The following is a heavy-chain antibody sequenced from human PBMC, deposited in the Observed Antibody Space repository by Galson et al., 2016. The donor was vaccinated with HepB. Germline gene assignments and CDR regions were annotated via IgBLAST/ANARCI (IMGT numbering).Heavy chain of an antibody. CDR3: ARSVYGRRVAATGSFDY. V-gene: IGHV4-59*02. CDR2: FYYSGST. J-gene: IGHJ4*02. CDR1: GGSVTSYY. Sequence: SETLSLTCTVSGGSVTSYYWSWIRQPPGKGLEWIGYFYYSGSTNYNPSLKSRVTISVDTSKNQFFLNLSPVTAADTAVYYCARSVYGRRVAATGSFDYWGQGTLVTVSS. D-gene: IGHD2-15*01.